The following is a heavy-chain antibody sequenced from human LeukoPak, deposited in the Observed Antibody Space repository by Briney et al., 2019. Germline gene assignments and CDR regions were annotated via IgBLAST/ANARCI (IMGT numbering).Heavy chain of an antibody. D-gene: IGHD1-26*01. CDR1: GYTLTELS. J-gene: IGHJ6*02. Sequence: ASVKVSCKVSGYTLTELSMHWVRQAPGEGLEWMGGFDPEDGETIYAQKFQGRVTMTEDTSTDTAYMELSSLRSEDTAVYYCATGQWELHGTYYYYGMDVWGQGTTVTVSS. CDR2: FDPEDGET. V-gene: IGHV1-24*01. CDR3: ATGQWELHGTYYYYGMDV.